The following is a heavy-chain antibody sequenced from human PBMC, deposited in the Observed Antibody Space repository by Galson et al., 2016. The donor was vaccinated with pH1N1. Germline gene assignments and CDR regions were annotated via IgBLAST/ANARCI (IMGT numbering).Heavy chain of an antibody. CDR1: GYSFSSHW. CDR2: IYPGDSDT. J-gene: IGHJ4*02. V-gene: IGHV5-51*01. D-gene: IGHD6-19*01. Sequence: QSGAEVTKPGESLKISCQGSGYSFSSHWIGWVRQMPGKGLEWMGIIYPGDSDTKYSPSFQGQVTFSADKSSNTAYVQWNSLKTSDTSMYFCASRPAVAGVDYWGQGTLVTVSS. CDR3: ASRPAVAGVDY.